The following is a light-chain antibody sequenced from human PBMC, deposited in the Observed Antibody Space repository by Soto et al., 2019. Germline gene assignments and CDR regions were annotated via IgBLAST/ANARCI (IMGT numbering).Light chain of an antibody. V-gene: IGLV4-69*01. CDR3: QTWGTGIQV. J-gene: IGLJ2*01. Sequence: QAVVTQSPSASASLGASVKLTCTLSSGHSSYAIAWHQQQPEKGPGYLMKLNSDGSHSKGDGIPDRFSGSSSGAERYLTISSLQSEDEADYYCQTWGTGIQVFGGGTQLTVL. CDR2: LNSDGSH. CDR1: SGHSSYA.